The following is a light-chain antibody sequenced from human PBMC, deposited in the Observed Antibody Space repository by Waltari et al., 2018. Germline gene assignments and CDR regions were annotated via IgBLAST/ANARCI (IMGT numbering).Light chain of an antibody. V-gene: IGKV3-11*01. CDR1: QSVSSY. CDR2: DAS. J-gene: IGKJ4*01. Sequence: EIVLTQSPATLSLSPGERATLSCRASQSVSSYLAWYQQRAGQAPRLLIYDASNRATGIPARFSGSGSGTVFTLTISSLEPEDFAVYYCQQRSNWPLTFGGGTKVEIK. CDR3: QQRSNWPLT.